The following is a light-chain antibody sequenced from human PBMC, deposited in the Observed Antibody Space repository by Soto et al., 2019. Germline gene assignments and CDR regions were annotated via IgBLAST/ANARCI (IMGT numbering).Light chain of an antibody. CDR3: QQSYSVLLP. J-gene: IGKJ4*01. CDR2: GAS. V-gene: IGKV1-39*01. CDR1: QTINGY. Sequence: DIQMTQSPSSLSASVGDRVTITCRASQTINGYLNWHQEKPGKAPKLLIYGASSLHSGVPSRFSGSGSGTDFTLTINSLQPEDFATYYRQQSYSVLLPFGGGTKVAIK.